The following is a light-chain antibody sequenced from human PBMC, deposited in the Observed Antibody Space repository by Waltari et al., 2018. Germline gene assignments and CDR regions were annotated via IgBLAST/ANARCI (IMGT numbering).Light chain of an antibody. Sequence: DMYMTHSPASLPASVGDRVTITCKASQDIRNYLNCNQQKPGKVPNLPIYDVSNLERGVPARFSGSGSGTEFTVTISSLQPEDIATYYCQQYHNLPLTFGQGTKLEIK. CDR1: QDIRNY. V-gene: IGKV1-33*01. CDR3: QQYHNLPLT. J-gene: IGKJ2*01. CDR2: DVS.